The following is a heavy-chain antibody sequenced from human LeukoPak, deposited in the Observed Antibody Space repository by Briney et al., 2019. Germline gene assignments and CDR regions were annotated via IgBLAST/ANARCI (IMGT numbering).Heavy chain of an antibody. J-gene: IGHJ4*02. CDR1: GFTFSNYA. CDR3: AKEIAAIGLPAVDY. D-gene: IGHD6-13*01. CDR2: ISSDGGT. Sequence: GGSLRLSCAASGFTFSNYAMSWVRQAPGKGLEWVSGISSDGGTFYPDPVKGRFTISRDNSKNTLYLQMNSLGAADTAIYYCAKEIAAIGLPAVDYWGQGTLVTVSS. V-gene: IGHV3-23*01.